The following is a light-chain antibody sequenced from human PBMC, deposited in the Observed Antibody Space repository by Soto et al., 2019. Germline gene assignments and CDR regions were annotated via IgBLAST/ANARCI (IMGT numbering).Light chain of an antibody. J-gene: IGKJ1*01. CDR3: QQYGSSPRT. CDR2: GTS. Sequence: EVVLTQSTGTLSLSPGERATLSCRASQSVSSSYLAWYQQKPGQAPRLLIYGTSSRATGIPDRFSGSGSGTDFTLTSSRLEPEDFAVYYCQQYGSSPRTFGQGTKVEI. V-gene: IGKV3-20*01. CDR1: QSVSSSY.